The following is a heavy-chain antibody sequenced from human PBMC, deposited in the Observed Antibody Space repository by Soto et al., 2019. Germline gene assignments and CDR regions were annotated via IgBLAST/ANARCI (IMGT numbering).Heavy chain of an antibody. D-gene: IGHD2-21*01. CDR1: GFTFSNYG. J-gene: IGHJ4*02. CDR3: AKEMIASTLADFFDY. V-gene: IGHV3-23*01. Sequence: EVQLLESGGGLIQPGGSLRLSCEASGFTFSNYGMTCVRLAPGKGLEWVSTSSGSGGRTFYADPVKGRFTISRDNSKNTLYLQMNSLRAEDTAVYYCAKEMIASTLADFFDYWGQGTLVTVSS. CDR2: SSGSGGRT.